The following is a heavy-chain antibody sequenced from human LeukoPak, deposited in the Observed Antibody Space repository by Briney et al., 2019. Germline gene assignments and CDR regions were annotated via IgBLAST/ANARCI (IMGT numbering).Heavy chain of an antibody. D-gene: IGHD1-26*01. V-gene: IGHV3-7*01. CDR1: GFTFSSYS. J-gene: IGHJ4*02. Sequence: GGSLRLSCAASGFTFSSYSMNWVRQAPGKGLEWVANIKQDGSEKYYVDSVKGRFTISRDNAKNSLYLQMNSLRGEDTAVYYCARDKIVGATYFDYWGQGTLVTVSS. CDR2: IKQDGSEK. CDR3: ARDKIVGATYFDY.